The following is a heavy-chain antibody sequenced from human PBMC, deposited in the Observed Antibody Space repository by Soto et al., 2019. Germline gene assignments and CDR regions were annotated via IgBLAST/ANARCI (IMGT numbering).Heavy chain of an antibody. V-gene: IGHV4-34*01. CDR1: GGSLSDYF. D-gene: IGHD2-21*01. Sequence: SETLSLTCVVSGGSLSDYFCSWIRQPPGMALEWIGEINHLGSINYNPSLKSRVTMSVDTSKNQFSLTLNSVTAADTATYYCARGGISHWAYFYYMDVWDRGTTVTVSS. CDR2: INHLGSI. J-gene: IGHJ6*03. CDR3: ARGGISHWAYFYYMDV.